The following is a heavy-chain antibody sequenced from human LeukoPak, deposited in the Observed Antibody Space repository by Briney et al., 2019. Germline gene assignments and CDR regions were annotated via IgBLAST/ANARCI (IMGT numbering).Heavy chain of an antibody. CDR2: ISGSGGST. D-gene: IGHD6-13*01. CDR1: GFTFSSYA. CDR3: TTGWSAAGHDGY. J-gene: IGHJ4*02. Sequence: GGSLRLSCAASGFTFSSYAMSWVRQAPGKGLEWVSAISGSGGSTYYADSVKGRFTISRDNSKNTLYLQMNSLRAEDTAVYYRTTGWSAAGHDGYWGQGTLVTVSS. V-gene: IGHV3-23*01.